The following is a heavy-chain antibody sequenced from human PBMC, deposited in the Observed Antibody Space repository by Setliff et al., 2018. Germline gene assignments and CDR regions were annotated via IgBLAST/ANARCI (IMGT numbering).Heavy chain of an antibody. V-gene: IGHV3-7*01. D-gene: IGHD1-1*01. J-gene: IGHJ4*02. CDR3: ARDQARWLVAAGTFDY. CDR2: INQGGGAK. CDR1: GFTFSSLW. Sequence: GGSLRLSCTASGFTFSSLWMSWVRQAPGTGLEWVANINQGGGAKFYVDSVQGRFTISRDNAKNSVYMQMNSLRAEDPAVYYCARDQARWLVAAGTFDYWGLGALVTVSS.